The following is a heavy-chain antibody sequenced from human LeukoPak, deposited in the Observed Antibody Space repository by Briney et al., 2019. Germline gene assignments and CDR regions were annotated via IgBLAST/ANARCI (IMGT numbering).Heavy chain of an antibody. V-gene: IGHV1-46*01. CDR1: GSTFTSYY. CDR3: ARALDGYNGLSY. D-gene: IGHD5-24*01. Sequence: VKVSCKASGSTFTSYYMHWVRQAPGQGLEWMGIINPSGGSTSYAQKFQGRVTMTRDMSTSTVYMELSSLRSEDTAVYYCARALDGYNGLSYWGQGTLVTVSS. J-gene: IGHJ4*02. CDR2: INPSGGST.